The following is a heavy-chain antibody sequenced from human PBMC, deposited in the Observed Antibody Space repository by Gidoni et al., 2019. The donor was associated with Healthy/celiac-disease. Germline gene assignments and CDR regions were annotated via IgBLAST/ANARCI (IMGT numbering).Heavy chain of an antibody. D-gene: IGHD3-10*01. J-gene: IGHJ4*02. CDR3: ARDATYYYGSGSYYPGYFDY. CDR2: ISYDGSNK. CDR1: GFPFSSYA. V-gene: IGHV3-30-3*01. Sequence: QVQLVESGGGVVQPGRSLRLSCAASGFPFSSYAMHWVRQAPGKGLEGVAVISYDGSNKYYADSVKGRFTISRDNSKNTLYLQMNSLRAEDTAVYYCARDATYYYGSGSYYPGYFDYWGQGTLVTVSS.